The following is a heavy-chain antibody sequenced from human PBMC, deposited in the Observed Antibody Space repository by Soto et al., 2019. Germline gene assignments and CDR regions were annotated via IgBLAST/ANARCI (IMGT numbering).Heavy chain of an antibody. J-gene: IGHJ4*02. Sequence: EVQLLDSGGDLVQPGGSLRLSCAASGFTFSNYAMSWVRQAPGKGLEWVSSINETGGITNYADSVKGRFTISRDNSKNPLYLHRSSPRAEDTAVYICAKAPIKNMEGRRDLGLFDHWGQGTPVTVSS. D-gene: IGHD2-21*01. CDR2: INETGGIT. V-gene: IGHV3-23*01. CDR3: AKAPIKNMEGRRDLGLFDH. CDR1: GFTFSNYA.